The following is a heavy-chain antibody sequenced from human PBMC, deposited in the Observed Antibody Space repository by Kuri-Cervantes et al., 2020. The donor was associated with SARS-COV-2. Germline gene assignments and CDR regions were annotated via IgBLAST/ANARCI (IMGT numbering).Heavy chain of an antibody. CDR3: ARDRYCSSTSCYDVAYGMDV. D-gene: IGHD2-2*01. CDR2: IYYSGST. J-gene: IGHJ6*02. CDR1: DYSISSRHW. Sequence: SETLSLTCPVSDYSISSRHWWGWIRQPPGKGLEWIGYIYYSGSTYYNPSLKSRVTISVDTSKNQFSLKLSSVTAADTAVYYCARDRYCSSTSCYDVAYGMDVWGQGTTVTVSS. V-gene: IGHV4-28*03.